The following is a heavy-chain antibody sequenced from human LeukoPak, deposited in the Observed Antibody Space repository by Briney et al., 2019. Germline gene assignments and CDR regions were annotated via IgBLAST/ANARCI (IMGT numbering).Heavy chain of an antibody. Sequence: GGSLRLSCAASGFTFDDYVMHWVRQAPGKGLEWVSLISGDGGSTYYADSVKGRFTISRDNSKNSLYLQMNSLRTEDTALYYCAKAQYCSSTSCYLGYFQHWGQGTLVSVSS. J-gene: IGHJ1*01. V-gene: IGHV3-43*02. D-gene: IGHD2-2*01. CDR1: GFTFDDYV. CDR2: ISGDGGST. CDR3: AKAQYCSSTSCYLGYFQH.